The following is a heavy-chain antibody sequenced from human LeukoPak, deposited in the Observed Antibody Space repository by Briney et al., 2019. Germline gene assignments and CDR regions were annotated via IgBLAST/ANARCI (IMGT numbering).Heavy chain of an antibody. V-gene: IGHV3-7*01. J-gene: IGHJ6*03. CDR1: GFTFSSYW. CDR3: ARGLGYCSSSNCRSRGVYYMGV. D-gene: IGHD2-2*01. Sequence: GGSLRLSCAASGFTFSSYWMSWVRQAPGKGLEWVANIKQDGSEKYYVDSVKGRFTISRDNAKSSLYLQMNSLRAEDTAVYYCARGLGYCSSSNCRSRGVYYMGVWGKGTTVTISS. CDR2: IKQDGSEK.